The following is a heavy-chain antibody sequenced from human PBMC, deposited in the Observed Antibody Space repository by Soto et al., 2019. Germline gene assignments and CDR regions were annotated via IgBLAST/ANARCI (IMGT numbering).Heavy chain of an antibody. V-gene: IGHV3-48*01. CDR3: ARTGHIVVVTAIGDYYGMDV. CDR1: GITFSSYT. Sequence: GFLRLSCSASGITFSSYTMNWVRQAPGKGLEWVSYISSSSSTIYYADSVKGRFTISRDNAKNSLYLQMNSLRAEDTAVYYCARTGHIVVVTAIGDYYGMDVWGQRTTVTVSS. CDR2: ISSSSSTI. J-gene: IGHJ6*02. D-gene: IGHD2-21*02.